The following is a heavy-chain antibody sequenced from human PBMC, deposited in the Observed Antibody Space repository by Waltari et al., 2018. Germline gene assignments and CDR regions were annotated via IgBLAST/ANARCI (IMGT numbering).Heavy chain of an antibody. D-gene: IGHD3-10*01. CDR3: AREGIAYYYGSGSYSYYYGMDV. Sequence: QVQLVQSGAEVKKPGASVKVSCKASGYTFISYDINWVRQATGQGLEWMGWMNPNSGNTGYAQKFQGRVTMTRNTSISTAYMELSSLRSEDTAVYYCAREGIAYYYGSGSYSYYYGMDVWGQGTTVTVSS. V-gene: IGHV1-8*01. CDR2: MNPNSGNT. J-gene: IGHJ6*02. CDR1: GYTFISYD.